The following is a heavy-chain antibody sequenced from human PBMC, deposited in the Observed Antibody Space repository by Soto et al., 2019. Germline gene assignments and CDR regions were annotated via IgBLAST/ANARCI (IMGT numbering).Heavy chain of an antibody. CDR2: IYYSGST. CDR3: ARVRGYCISTSCYAEWFDP. V-gene: IGHV4-59*01. J-gene: IGHJ5*02. D-gene: IGHD2-2*01. CDR1: GGSISSYY. Sequence: PSETLSLTCTVSGGSISSYYWSWIRQPPGKGLEWIGYIYYSGSTNYNPSLKSRVTISVDTSKNQFSLKLSSVTAADTAVYYCARVRGYCISTSCYAEWFDPWGQGTLVTVS.